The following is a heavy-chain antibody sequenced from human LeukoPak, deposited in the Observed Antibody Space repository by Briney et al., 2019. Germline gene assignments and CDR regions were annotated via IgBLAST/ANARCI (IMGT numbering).Heavy chain of an antibody. D-gene: IGHD3-3*01. J-gene: IGHJ4*02. CDR1: GFTFSSYA. V-gene: IGHV3-23*01. CDR2: ISGSGGST. Sequence: GGSLRLSCAASGFTFSSYAMSWVRQAPGKGLEWVSAISGSGGSTYFADSVKGRFTISRDNSKNTLYLQMNSLRAEDTAVYYCARDKDWSLYDSWGQGTLVTVSS. CDR3: ARDKDWSLYDS.